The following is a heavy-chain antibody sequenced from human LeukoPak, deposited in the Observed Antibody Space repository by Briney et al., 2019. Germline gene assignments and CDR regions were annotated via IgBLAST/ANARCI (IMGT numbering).Heavy chain of an antibody. CDR1: GFPFSNYA. CDR2: FSASGGST. Sequence: GGSLRLSCAASGFPFSNYALSWVRQPPGKGLEWVSAFSASGGSTFYAPSARRRFPISRDNAKNSQYLQVNSRRADDTAVYYCARAPESDWGQGTLVTVSS. J-gene: IGHJ1*01. CDR3: ARAPESD. V-gene: IGHV3-23*01.